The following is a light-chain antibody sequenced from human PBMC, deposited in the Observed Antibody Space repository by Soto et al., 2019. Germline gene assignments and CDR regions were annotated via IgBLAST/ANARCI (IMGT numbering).Light chain of an antibody. CDR1: QSVISN. CDR2: DAS. CDR3: QQYNNWPPSWT. V-gene: IGKV3-15*01. J-gene: IGKJ1*01. Sequence: EIVIPRCRATLSGSLAKSATLSGRAIQSVISNLAWYQQKPGQAPRLLIYDASTRATGIPARFIGSGSGTEFTLTSSCLQSEDFAVYYCQQYNNWPPSWTFGQGNKGDI.